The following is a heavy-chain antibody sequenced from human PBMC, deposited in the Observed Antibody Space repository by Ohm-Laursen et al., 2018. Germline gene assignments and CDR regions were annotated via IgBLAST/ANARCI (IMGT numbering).Heavy chain of an antibody. Sequence: SLRLSCAASGFTFSSYAMTWVRQAPGKGLEWVSVISGSGDDTYYTGSVKGRFTVSRDISNNTVYLHMDSLGAEDTAVYYCAKGRSEVVSAALNYWGQGTLVTVSS. V-gene: IGHV3-23*01. CDR3: AKGRSEVVSAALNY. J-gene: IGHJ4*02. CDR1: GFTFSSYA. CDR2: ISGSGDDT. D-gene: IGHD2-2*01.